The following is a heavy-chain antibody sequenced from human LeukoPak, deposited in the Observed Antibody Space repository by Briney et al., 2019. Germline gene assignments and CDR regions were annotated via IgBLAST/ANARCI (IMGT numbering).Heavy chain of an antibody. V-gene: IGHV4-59*01. D-gene: IGHD3-9*01. Sequence: SETLSLTCTVSGGSISSYYWSWIRQPPGKGLEWIGYIYYSGSTNYNPSLKSRVTISVDTSKNQFSLKLSSVTAADTAVYYCARGQLNYDILTGYYSAYFDYWGQGTLVTVSS. CDR3: ARGQLNYDILTGYYSAYFDY. J-gene: IGHJ4*02. CDR1: GGSISSYY. CDR2: IYYSGST.